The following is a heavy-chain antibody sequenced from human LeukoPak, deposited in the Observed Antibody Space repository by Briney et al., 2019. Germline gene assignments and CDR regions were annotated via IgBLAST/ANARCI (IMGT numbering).Heavy chain of an antibody. V-gene: IGHV4-61*02. D-gene: IGHD3-3*01. Sequence: PSETGSLTCAVSGGSISSGSYYWSWIRQPAGKGLEWIGRIYTSGSTNYNPSLKSRVTISVDTSKNQFSLKLSSVTAADTAVYYCARDPHYDFWSGYTFDIWGQGTMVTVSS. CDR1: GGSISSGSYY. J-gene: IGHJ3*02. CDR3: ARDPHYDFWSGYTFDI. CDR2: IYTSGST.